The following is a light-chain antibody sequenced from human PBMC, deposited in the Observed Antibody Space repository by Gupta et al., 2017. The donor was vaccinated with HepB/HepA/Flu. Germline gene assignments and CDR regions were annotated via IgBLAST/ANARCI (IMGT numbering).Light chain of an antibody. V-gene: IGKV1-39*01. CDR1: QSNGSY. CDR2: AAS. CDR3: QQSQSTPLT. J-gene: IGKJ4*01. Sequence: QMTKTQSSLSASVAARVPITCPSSQSNGSYLNWYQQKPGKAPKLLIYAASNLQSGVPARFSGSGSGTTFTLTISRLQPKDLATYYCQQSQSTPLTFGEGTKVEI.